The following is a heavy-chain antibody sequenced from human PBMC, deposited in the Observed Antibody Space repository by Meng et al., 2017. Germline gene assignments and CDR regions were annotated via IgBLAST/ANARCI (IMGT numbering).Heavy chain of an antibody. D-gene: IGHD3-16*01. V-gene: IGHV1-69*06. J-gene: IGHJ3*02. CDR2: SILIFGRA. CDR3: ARGPTGGAFDI. CDR1: GGSFSSNA. Sequence: HVQLLRHGVEVKSDGASAQGSCRGSGGSFSSNAISWVRQAPGQGLDWMGGSILIFGRAHYAQKFQGRVTITADKSTSTAYMEVSSLRSEDTAVYYCARGPTGGAFDIWGQGTMVTVSS.